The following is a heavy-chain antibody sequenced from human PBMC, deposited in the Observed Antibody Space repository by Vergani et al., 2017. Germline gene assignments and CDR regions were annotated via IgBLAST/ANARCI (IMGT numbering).Heavy chain of an antibody. CDR1: GFTFSSYA. J-gene: IGHJ4*02. CDR2: ISSSSSTI. CDR3: ARDKMGYYDSSGPDY. D-gene: IGHD3-22*01. Sequence: EVQLLESGGGLVQPGGSLRLSCAASGFTFSSYAMKWVRQAPGKGLEWVSYISSSSSTIYYADSVKGRFTISRDNAKNSLYLQMNSLRAEDTAVYYCARDKMGYYDSSGPDYWGQGTLVTVSS. V-gene: IGHV3-48*01.